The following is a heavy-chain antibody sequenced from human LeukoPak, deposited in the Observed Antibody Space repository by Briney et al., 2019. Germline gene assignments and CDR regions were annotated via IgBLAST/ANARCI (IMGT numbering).Heavy chain of an antibody. Sequence: GGSLRLSCAASGFTFDDYGMSWAHQAPGKGLEWVSGINWNGGSTGYADSVKGRFTISRDNAKNSLYLQMNSLRAEDTALYYCARDDSSSWWGYFDYWGQGTLVTVSS. D-gene: IGHD6-13*01. CDR3: ARDDSSSWWGYFDY. J-gene: IGHJ4*02. CDR2: INWNGGST. V-gene: IGHV3-20*04. CDR1: GFTFDDYG.